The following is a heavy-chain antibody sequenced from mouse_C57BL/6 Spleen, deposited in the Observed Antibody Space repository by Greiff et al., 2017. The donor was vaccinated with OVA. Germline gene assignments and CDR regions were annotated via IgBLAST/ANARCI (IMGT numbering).Heavy chain of an antibody. CDR3: ARKGGVTTSDAMDY. Sequence: QVQLKESGPGLVQPSQSLSITCTVSGFSLTSYGVHWVRQSPGKGLEWLGVIWSGGSTDYNAAFISRLSISKDNSKSQVFFKMNSLQADDTAIYYCARKGGVTTSDAMDYWGQGTSVTVSS. D-gene: IGHD2-2*01. CDR1: GFSLTSYG. V-gene: IGHV2-2*01. J-gene: IGHJ4*01. CDR2: IWSGGST.